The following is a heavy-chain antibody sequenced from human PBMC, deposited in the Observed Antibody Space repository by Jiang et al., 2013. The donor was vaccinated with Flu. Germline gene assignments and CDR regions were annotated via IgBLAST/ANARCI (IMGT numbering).Heavy chain of an antibody. J-gene: IGHJ5*02. V-gene: IGHV3-48*03. CDR1: GFTFSSYE. D-gene: IGHD1-26*01. Sequence: VQLLESGGGLVQPGGSLRLSCAASGFTFSSYEMNWVRQAPGKGLEWVSYISSSGSTIYYADSVKGRFTISRDNAKNSLYLQMNSLRAEDTAVYYCARDGWDSGRVGHNWFDPWGQGTLVTVSS. CDR3: ARDGWDSGRVGHNWFDP. CDR2: ISSSGSTI.